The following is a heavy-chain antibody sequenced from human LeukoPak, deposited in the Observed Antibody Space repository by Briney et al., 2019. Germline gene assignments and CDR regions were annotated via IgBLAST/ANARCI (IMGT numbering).Heavy chain of an antibody. J-gene: IGHJ4*02. CDR3: AAFTEGYSERDIDY. CDR2: IIPIFGTA. CDR1: GGTFSSYA. V-gene: IGHV1-69*13. Sequence: SVKVSCKASGGTFSSYAIRWVRQAPGQGLEWMGGIIPIFGTANYAQKFQGRVTITADESTSTAYMELSSLRSEDTAVYYCAAFTEGYSERDIDYWGQGTLVTVSS. D-gene: IGHD5-18*01.